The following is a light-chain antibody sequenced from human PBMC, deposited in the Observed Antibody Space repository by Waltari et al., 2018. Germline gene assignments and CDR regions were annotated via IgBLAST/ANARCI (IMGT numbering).Light chain of an antibody. CDR2: KAS. J-gene: IGKJ1*01. CDR3: XXXNTXXXX. V-gene: IGKV1-5*03. CDR1: QSISRW. Sequence: DIQMTQSPSTLSASVGDRVTITCRASQSISRWLAWYQQKPGKAPKLLIYKASSLESGVHSXXXGSGSGTXXXXXXSSLQPXXXXXXXXXXXNTXXXXFXXXTXXXIK.